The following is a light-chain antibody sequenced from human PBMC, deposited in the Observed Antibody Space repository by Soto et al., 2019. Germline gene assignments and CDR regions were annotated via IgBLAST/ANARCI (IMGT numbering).Light chain of an antibody. CDR3: QQYGSSRT. CDR2: GAS. V-gene: IGKV3-20*01. Sequence: EIVLTQSPGTLSLSPGERATLSCRASQSLNKNYLAWYQQKRDQAPRLLIYGASNRATGIPDRFRGSGSGTDFSLTISRLEPEDFAVYYCQQYGSSRTFGQGTKV. J-gene: IGKJ1*01. CDR1: QSLNKNY.